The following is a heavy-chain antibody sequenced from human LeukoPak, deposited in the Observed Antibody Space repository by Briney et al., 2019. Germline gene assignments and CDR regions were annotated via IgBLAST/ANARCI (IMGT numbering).Heavy chain of an antibody. Sequence: SETLSLTCAVYGGSFSGYYWSWIRQPPGKGLEWIGEINHSGSTNYNPSLKSRVTISVDTSKNQFSLKLSSVTAADTAVYYCARQGLHYYDSSGYYRATDYWGQGTLVTVSS. CDR2: INHSGST. J-gene: IGHJ4*02. D-gene: IGHD3-22*01. CDR1: GGSFSGYY. CDR3: ARQGLHYYDSSGYYRATDY. V-gene: IGHV4-34*01.